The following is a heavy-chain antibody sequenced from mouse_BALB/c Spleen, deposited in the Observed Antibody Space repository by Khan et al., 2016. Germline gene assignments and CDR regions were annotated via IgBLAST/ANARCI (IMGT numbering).Heavy chain of an antibody. Sequence: VRLQQSGPELVKPGTSVKISCKASGYSFTDYFMNWVMQSHGKSLEWIGRINLYNGATFFNQKFKGKATLTVDRSSSTAHMELRSLASEDSAVXYCARYGYDAYFDVWGAGTTVTVSS. J-gene: IGHJ1*01. V-gene: IGHV1-20*02. D-gene: IGHD2-14*01. CDR3: ARYGYDAYFDV. CDR2: INLYNGAT. CDR1: GYSFTDYF.